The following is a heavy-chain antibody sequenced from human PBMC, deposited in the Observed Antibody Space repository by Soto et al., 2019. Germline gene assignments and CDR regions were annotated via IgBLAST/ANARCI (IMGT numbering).Heavy chain of an antibody. J-gene: IGHJ4*02. D-gene: IGHD1-1*01. V-gene: IGHV1-18*01. CDR3: ARGRYGDY. CDR1: GYTFTSYG. Sequence: QVHLVQSGAEVKKPGAAVKVSCKASGYTFTSYGITWVRQAPGQGLEWMGWISAHNGNTDYAQKLQGRVIVTRDTSTSTAYMELRSLRSDDTAVYYCARGRYGDYWGQGALVTVSS. CDR2: ISAHNGNT.